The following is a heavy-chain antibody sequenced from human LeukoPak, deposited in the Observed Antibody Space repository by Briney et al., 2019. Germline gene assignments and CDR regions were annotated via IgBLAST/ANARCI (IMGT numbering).Heavy chain of an antibody. V-gene: IGHV3-21*01. Sequence: GGSLRLSCAAPSINLSFYAMKCVRQAPGKGLEWVSSISSSSSYIYYADSVKGRFTISRDNAKNSLYLQMNSLRAEDTAVYYCARSEDDYYDSSGYYGYWGQGTLVTVSS. CDR1: SINLSFYA. CDR3: ARSEDDYYDSSGYYGY. D-gene: IGHD3-22*01. CDR2: ISSSSSYI. J-gene: IGHJ4*02.